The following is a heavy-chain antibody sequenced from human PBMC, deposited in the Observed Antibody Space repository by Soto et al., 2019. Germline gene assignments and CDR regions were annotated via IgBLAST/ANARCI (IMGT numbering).Heavy chain of an antibody. CDR3: TIGSWSGEVFDI. CDR2: IIPMLGIA. D-gene: IGHD2-21*01. J-gene: IGHJ3*02. V-gene: IGHV1-69*02. CDR1: GGIFSTYS. Sequence: QVQLVQSGAEVKKPGSGVKVSCKDSGGIFSTYSMFWVRQAPGQGLEWMGRIIPMLGIANYAQKFQGRVTITADKSTGTAYMELSSLRSEDTALYYCTIGSWSGEVFDIWGQGTMVTVSS.